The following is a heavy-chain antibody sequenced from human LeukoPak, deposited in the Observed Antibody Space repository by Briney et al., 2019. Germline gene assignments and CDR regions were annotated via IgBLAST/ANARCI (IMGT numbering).Heavy chain of an antibody. J-gene: IGHJ4*02. CDR3: ARDQTSLDDSSGYRKYSFGF. Sequence: GEALRLSCAASGFTFSTYSMNWVRQAPGEGGGWVSSICISINYIYSADSVEGRFTISRDNAKNSLYLQMNSLRAEDTAVYYCARDQTSLDDSSGYRKYSFGFWGQGTLVTVSS. CDR2: ICISINYI. CDR1: GFTFSTYS. V-gene: IGHV3-21*01. D-gene: IGHD3-22*01.